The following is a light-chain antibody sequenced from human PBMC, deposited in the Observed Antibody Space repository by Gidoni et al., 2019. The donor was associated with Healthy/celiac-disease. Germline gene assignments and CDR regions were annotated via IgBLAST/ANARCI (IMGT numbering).Light chain of an antibody. CDR2: DAS. V-gene: IGKV1-33*01. CDR1: QDISNY. CDR3: QQYDNLPSIT. J-gene: IGKJ3*01. Sequence: DIQMTQSPSSLSASVGYRVTITCQASQDISNYLNWYQQKPGKDPKLLIYDASNLETGVPSRFSGSGSGTDFTFTISSLQPEDIATYYCQQYDNLPSITFGPGTKVDIK.